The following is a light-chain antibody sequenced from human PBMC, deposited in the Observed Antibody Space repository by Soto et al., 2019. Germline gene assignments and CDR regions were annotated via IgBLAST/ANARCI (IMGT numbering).Light chain of an antibody. CDR1: QSVSSNY. V-gene: IGKV3-20*01. J-gene: IGKJ1*01. Sequence: DIELTQSPGTLSLSPGERATLSCRSSQSVSSNYLAWYQQKPDQAPRLVIYDVSGRATGIPDRFSGSGSGTAFTLTISRLEPEDSAVYYCQQYGSSPTFGQWNKVEIK. CDR2: DVS. CDR3: QQYGSSPT.